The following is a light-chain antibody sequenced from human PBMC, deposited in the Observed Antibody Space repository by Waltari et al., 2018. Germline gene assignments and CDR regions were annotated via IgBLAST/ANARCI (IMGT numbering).Light chain of an antibody. Sequence: QSVLTQPPSVSAAPGQRVTISCPGGSPTIGNNSVSWYRQFPGTAPKLLIYENTERPSGIPGRFSGSKSGTSATLDITGLQAGDEADYYCGTWDSSLSGAVFGGGTHLTVL. CDR3: GTWDSSLSGAV. CDR2: ENT. J-gene: IGLJ7*01. CDR1: SPTIGNNS. V-gene: IGLV1-51*02.